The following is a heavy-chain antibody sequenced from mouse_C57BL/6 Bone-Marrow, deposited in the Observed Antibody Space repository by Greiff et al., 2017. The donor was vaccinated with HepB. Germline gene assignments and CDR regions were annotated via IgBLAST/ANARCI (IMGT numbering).Heavy chain of an antibody. CDR3: ARKGAY. J-gene: IGHJ3*01. Sequence: EVQLQESGGGLVKPGGSLKLSCAASGFTFSSYAMSWVRQTPEKRLEWVATISDGGSYTYYPDNVKGRFTISRDNAKNNLYLQMSHLKSEDTAMYYCARKGAYWGQGTLVTVSA. CDR2: ISDGGSYT. CDR1: GFTFSSYA. V-gene: IGHV5-4*01.